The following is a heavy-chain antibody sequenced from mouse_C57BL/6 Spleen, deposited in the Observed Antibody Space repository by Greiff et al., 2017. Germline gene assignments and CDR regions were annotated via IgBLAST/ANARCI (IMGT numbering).Heavy chain of an antibody. V-gene: IGHV1-26*01. CDR3: ARDYDPYFDY. D-gene: IGHD2-4*01. J-gene: IGHJ2*01. CDR2: INPNNGGT. CDR1: GYTFTDYY. Sequence: EVQLQQSGPELVKPGASVKISCKASGYTFTDYYMNWVKQSHGKSLEWIGDINPNNGGTSYNQKFKGKATLTVDKSSSTAYMELRSLTSEDSAVYYCARDYDPYFDYWGQGTTLTVSS.